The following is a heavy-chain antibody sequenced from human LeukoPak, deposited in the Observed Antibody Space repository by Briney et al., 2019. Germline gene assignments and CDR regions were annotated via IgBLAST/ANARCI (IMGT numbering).Heavy chain of an antibody. D-gene: IGHD3-3*01. CDR3: ARGPTTSGVGTFDQ. CDR2: ISQSGTT. J-gene: IGHJ4*02. CDR1: GGSFSEYY. Sequence: PSETLSLTCAVSGGSFSEYYWSWIRQPPGKGPEWIGEISQSGTTHYNPSLESRVTISVDKSENHLSLKVTSVTAADTAVYYCARGPTTSGVGTFDQWGQGILVTVSS. V-gene: IGHV4-34*01.